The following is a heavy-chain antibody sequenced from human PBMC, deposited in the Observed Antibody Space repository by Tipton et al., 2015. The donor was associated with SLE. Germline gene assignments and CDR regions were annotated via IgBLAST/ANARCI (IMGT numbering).Heavy chain of an antibody. D-gene: IGHD6-6*01. CDR1: GFTFRSYW. V-gene: IGHV3-74*03. Sequence: SLRLSCAASGFTFRSYWMHWVRQAPGKGLVWVSGIISDGSGTTYADSVKGRFTISRDNAKNTLFLQMNSLRADDTAVYYCAQGSDSSSSDHRLFDCWGQGTLVTVSS. J-gene: IGHJ4*02. CDR3: AQGSDSSSSDHRLFDC. CDR2: IISDGSGT.